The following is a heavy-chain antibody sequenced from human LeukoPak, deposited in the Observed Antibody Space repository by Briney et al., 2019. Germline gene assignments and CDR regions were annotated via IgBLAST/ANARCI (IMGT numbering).Heavy chain of an antibody. CDR1: GGSISSYY. D-gene: IGHD2-2*01. V-gene: IGHV4-4*07. Sequence: SEPLSLTCTVSGGSISSYYWTWVRPPAGKKLEWIGRIYSSGNTDYNPSLKSRVTMSVDTSKNHFSLKMTSVTAADTAVYYCARGRDIVVIWGQGTTVTVSS. CDR2: IYSSGNT. J-gene: IGHJ6*02. CDR3: ARGRDIVVI.